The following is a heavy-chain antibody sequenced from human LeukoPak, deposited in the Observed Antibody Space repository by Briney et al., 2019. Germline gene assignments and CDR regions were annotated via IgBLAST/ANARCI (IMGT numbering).Heavy chain of an antibody. CDR3: ARDNEYSYGITFDY. CDR1: GGTFSSYA. D-gene: IGHD5-18*01. J-gene: IGHJ4*02. Sequence: ASVKVSCKASGGTFSSYAISWVRQAPGQGLEWMGRIIPILGIANYAQKFQGRVTITADKSTSTAYMELSSLRSEDTAVYYCARDNEYSYGITFDYWGQGTLVTVSS. V-gene: IGHV1-69*04. CDR2: IIPILGIA.